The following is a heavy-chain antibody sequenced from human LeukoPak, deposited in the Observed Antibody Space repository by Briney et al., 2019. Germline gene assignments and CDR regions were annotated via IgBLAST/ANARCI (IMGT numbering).Heavy chain of an antibody. D-gene: IGHD5/OR15-5a*01. Sequence: TSETLSLTCTVSGGSINTGDYYWTWIRQPPGKELEWIGSLFYTGNTYYSPSLRSRVAISIDMSKNQFSLNLSSVTAADTAVYYCARENIVFTRDFDCWGHGTLVTVSS. CDR1: GGSINTGDYY. CDR3: ARENIVFTRDFDC. V-gene: IGHV4-39*07. CDR2: LFYTGNT. J-gene: IGHJ4*01.